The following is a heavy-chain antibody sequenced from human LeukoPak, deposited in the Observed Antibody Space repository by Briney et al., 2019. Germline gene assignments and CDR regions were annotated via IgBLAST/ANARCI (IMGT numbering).Heavy chain of an antibody. Sequence: GGSLRLSCAASGFTFSSYSMNWVRQAPGKGLEWVSSISSSSSYIYYADSVKGRFTISRDNAKNSLYLQMNSLRAEDTAVYYCARGHYDSSGYYYYYYYYMDVWGKGTTVTVSS. CDR3: ARGHYDSSGYYYYYYYYMDV. CDR2: ISSSSSYI. D-gene: IGHD3-22*01. V-gene: IGHV3-21*01. J-gene: IGHJ6*03. CDR1: GFTFSSYS.